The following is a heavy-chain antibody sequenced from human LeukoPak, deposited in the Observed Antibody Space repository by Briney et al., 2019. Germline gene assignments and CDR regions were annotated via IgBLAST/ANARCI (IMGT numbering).Heavy chain of an antibody. CDR1: GYNFSDYW. J-gene: IGHJ3*02. D-gene: IGHD6-19*01. CDR3: ARQIDVAGHDGFDI. CDR2: IYPGDSDT. V-gene: IGHV5-51*01. Sequence: GESLKISCKGSGYNFSDYWIRWGRQTPGNGPEWMGIIYPGDSDTRYKPSFQGQVTISADKSITTAYLQWRSLKASDSAMYYCARQIDVAGHDGFDIWGQGTMVTVTA.